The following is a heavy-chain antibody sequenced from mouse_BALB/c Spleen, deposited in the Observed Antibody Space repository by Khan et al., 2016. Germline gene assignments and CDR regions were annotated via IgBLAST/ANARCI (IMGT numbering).Heavy chain of an antibody. D-gene: IGHD1-2*01. V-gene: IGHV1-63*02. J-gene: IGHJ2*01. CDR1: GYTFTNYW. CDR3: ARSLLRVRTDY. CDR2: IYPGGDYI. Sequence: QVQLQQSGAELLRPGTSVKISCKASGYTFTNYWLGWVKQRPGHGLEWIGDIYPGGDYINYNEKFKGKATLTADTSSSTAYMQLSSLTAEDSAVYFCARSLLRVRTDYWGQGTTLTVSS.